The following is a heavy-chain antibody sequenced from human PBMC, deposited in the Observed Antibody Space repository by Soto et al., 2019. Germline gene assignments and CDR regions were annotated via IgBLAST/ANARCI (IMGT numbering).Heavy chain of an antibody. CDR2: INHSGST. CDR3: AREWYSSSLRFWFDP. Sequence: PSETLSLTCAVYGGCFSGYYWSWLRLPPGNGLERIGEINHSGSTNYNPSIKSRITISVDMSKNQFSLKLSSVIAADSAVYYFAREWYSSSLRFWFDPWGQGTLVTVSS. V-gene: IGHV4-34*01. D-gene: IGHD6-13*01. J-gene: IGHJ5*02. CDR1: GGCFSGYY.